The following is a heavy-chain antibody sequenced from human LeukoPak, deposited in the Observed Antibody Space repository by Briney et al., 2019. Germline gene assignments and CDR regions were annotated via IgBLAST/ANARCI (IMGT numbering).Heavy chain of an antibody. V-gene: IGHV4-59*01. CDR3: ASAYYGSRSYYAFDY. CDR1: GGSISSYY. CDR2: IYYSGST. D-gene: IGHD3-10*01. Sequence: SETLSLTCTVSGGSISSYYWSWIRQPPGKGLEWIGYIYYSGSTNYNPSLKSRVTISVDTSKNQFSLKLSSVTAADTAVYYCASAYYGSRSYYAFDYWGQGTLVTVSS. J-gene: IGHJ4*02.